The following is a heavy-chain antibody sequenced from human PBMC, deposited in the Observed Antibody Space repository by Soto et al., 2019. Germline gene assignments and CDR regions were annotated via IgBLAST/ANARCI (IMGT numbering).Heavy chain of an antibody. CDR3: ARGVATTPWEGYFDL. D-gene: IGHD5-12*01. J-gene: IGHJ2*01. Sequence: QVQLVQSGAEVKKPGSSVKVSCKAYGGTFSSYTISWVRQAPGQGLEWMGRIITILGIANYAQKFQGRVTITADKSTSTAYMELGRLRSEDTAVYYCARGVATTPWEGYFDLWGLGTLVTVSS. V-gene: IGHV1-69*02. CDR1: GGTFSSYT. CDR2: IITILGIA.